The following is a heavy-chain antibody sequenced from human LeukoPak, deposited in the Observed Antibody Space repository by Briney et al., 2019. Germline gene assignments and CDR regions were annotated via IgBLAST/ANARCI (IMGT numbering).Heavy chain of an antibody. J-gene: IGHJ4*02. CDR1: GGSISSYY. D-gene: IGHD1-26*01. Sequence: SETLSLTCTVSGGSISSYYWSWIRQPPGKGLEWIGYIYYSGSTNYNPSLKSRVTISVDTSKNQFSLKLSSVTAADTAVYYCARGAYSGSYSDFDYWGQGTLVTVSS. V-gene: IGHV4-59*08. CDR2: IYYSGST. CDR3: ARGAYSGSYSDFDY.